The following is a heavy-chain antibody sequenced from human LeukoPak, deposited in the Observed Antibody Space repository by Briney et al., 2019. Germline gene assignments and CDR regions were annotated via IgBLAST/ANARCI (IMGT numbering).Heavy chain of an antibody. Sequence: GGSLRLSCAASGFIFSSYAMSWVRQAPGKGLEWVSAISGSGGRTYYADSVKGRFTISRDNSKNTLYLQMNSLRAEDTAVYYCAKDRSGYASYFDYWGQGTLVTVSS. V-gene: IGHV3-23*01. CDR1: GFIFSSYA. D-gene: IGHD5-12*01. CDR3: AKDRSGYASYFDY. CDR2: ISGSGGRT. J-gene: IGHJ4*02.